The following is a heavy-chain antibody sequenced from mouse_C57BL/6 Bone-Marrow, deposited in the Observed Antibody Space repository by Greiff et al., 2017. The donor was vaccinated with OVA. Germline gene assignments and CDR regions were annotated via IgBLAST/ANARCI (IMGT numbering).Heavy chain of an antibody. Sequence: VKLMESGPGLVQPSQSLSITCTVSGFSLTSYGVHWVRQSPGKGLEWLGVIWSGGSTDYNAAFISRLSISKDNSKSQVFFKMNSLQADDTAIYYCARNRDYDYDMFAYWGQGTLVTVSA. J-gene: IGHJ3*01. D-gene: IGHD2-4*01. V-gene: IGHV2-2*01. CDR2: IWSGGST. CDR1: GFSLTSYG. CDR3: ARNRDYDYDMFAY.